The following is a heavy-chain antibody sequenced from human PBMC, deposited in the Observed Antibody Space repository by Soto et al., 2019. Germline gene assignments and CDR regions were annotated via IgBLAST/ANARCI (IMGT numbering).Heavy chain of an antibody. V-gene: IGHV3-7*05. CDR1: GFTFSSYW. Sequence: EVQLVESGGGLVQPGGSLRLSCAASGFTFSSYWMSWVRQAPGKGLEWVANIKQDGSEKYYGDSVKGRFTISRDNAKNSLYLQMNSLRAEDTAVYYCARGVDTAMPYNWFDPWGQGTLVTVSS. D-gene: IGHD5-18*01. CDR3: ARGVDTAMPYNWFDP. CDR2: IKQDGSEK. J-gene: IGHJ5*02.